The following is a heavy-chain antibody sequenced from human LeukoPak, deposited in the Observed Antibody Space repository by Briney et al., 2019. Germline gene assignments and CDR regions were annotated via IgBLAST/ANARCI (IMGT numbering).Heavy chain of an antibody. J-gene: IGHJ3*02. CDR2: IYPGDSDT. CDR3: AAYDSSGYLGTSDAFDI. Sequence: GESLKISCKGSGYSSTSYWIGWVRQMPGKGLEWMGIIYPGDSDTRYSPSFQGQVTISADKSISTAYLQWSSLKASDTAMYYCAAYDSSGYLGTSDAFDIWGQGTMVTVSS. CDR1: GYSSTSYW. V-gene: IGHV5-51*01. D-gene: IGHD3-22*01.